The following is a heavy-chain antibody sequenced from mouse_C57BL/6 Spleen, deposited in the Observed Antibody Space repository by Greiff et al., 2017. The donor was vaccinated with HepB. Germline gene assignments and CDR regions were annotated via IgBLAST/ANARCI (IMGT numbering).Heavy chain of an antibody. CDR3: ARYDGSFDY. V-gene: IGHV1-76*01. CDR2: IYPGSGNT. CDR1: GYTFTDYY. J-gene: IGHJ2*01. D-gene: IGHD2-3*01. Sequence: QVQLKQSGAELVRPGASVKLSCKASGYTFTDYYINWVKQRPGQGLEWIARIYPGSGNTYYNEKFKGKATLTAEKSSSTAYMQLSSLTSEDSAVYFCARYDGSFDYWGQGTTLTVSS.